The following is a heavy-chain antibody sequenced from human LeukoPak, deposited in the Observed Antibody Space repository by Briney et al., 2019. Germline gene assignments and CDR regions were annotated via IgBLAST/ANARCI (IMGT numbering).Heavy chain of an antibody. D-gene: IGHD6-13*01. J-gene: IGHJ4*02. CDR1: GYTFTSYY. CDR3: ARGVSSSWYELDY. V-gene: IGHV1-8*01. CDR2: MNPNSGNT. Sequence: ASLKVSCKASGYTFTSYYINWVRQAPGEGLEWVGWMNPNSGNTGYAQKFQGRVTMTRNTSISTAYMELSSLRSEDTAVYYCARGVSSSWYELDYWGQGTLVTVSS.